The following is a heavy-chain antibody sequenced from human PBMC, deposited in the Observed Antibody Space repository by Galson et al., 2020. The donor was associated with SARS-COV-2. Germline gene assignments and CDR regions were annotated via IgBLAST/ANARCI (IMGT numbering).Heavy chain of an antibody. CDR3: ARVVLSASGVDV. Sequence: YGMNWVRQAPGKGLEWVSYISGTGSTIYYADSVKGRFTISRDNVKNSLYLRMNSLRVEDTAVYYCARVVLSASGVDVWGQGTTVTVSS. J-gene: IGHJ6*02. CDR1: YG. D-gene: IGHD3-16*01. V-gene: IGHV3-48*03. CDR2: ISGTGSTI.